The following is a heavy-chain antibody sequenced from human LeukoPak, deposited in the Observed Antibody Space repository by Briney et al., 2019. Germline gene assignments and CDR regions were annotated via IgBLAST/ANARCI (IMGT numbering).Heavy chain of an antibody. CDR2: ISSSCSAT. CDR3: ATDRGYTHSFDY. Sequence: GGSLSLCCAASGVSCSSYTTSWVRQAPGKGLEWVSYISSSCSATYHASYVKGRFCITRDNDKNSLYLPLNSLRDDDTAVYYCATDRGYTHSFDYWGQGTLVTVSS. J-gene: IGHJ4*02. V-gene: IGHV3-48*02. CDR1: GVSCSSYT. D-gene: IGHD6-25*01.